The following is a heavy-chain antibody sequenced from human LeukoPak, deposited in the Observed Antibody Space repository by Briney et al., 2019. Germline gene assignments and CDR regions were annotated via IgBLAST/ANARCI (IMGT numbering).Heavy chain of an antibody. Sequence: ASVKVSCKASGYTFASYGISWVRQAPGQGLEWMGWISAYNGNTNYAQKLQGRVTMTTDTSTSTAYMELRSLRSDDPAVYYCAIDMYYDFWSGYYTGGMWGQGTLVTVSS. V-gene: IGHV1-18*01. CDR2: ISAYNGNT. CDR1: GYTFASYG. J-gene: IGHJ4*02. CDR3: AIDMYYDFWSGYYTGGM. D-gene: IGHD3-3*01.